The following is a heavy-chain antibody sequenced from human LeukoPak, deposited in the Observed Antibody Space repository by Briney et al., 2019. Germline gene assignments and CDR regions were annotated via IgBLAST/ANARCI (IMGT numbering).Heavy chain of an antibody. J-gene: IGHJ3*02. CDR2: IYPGDSDI. Sequence: GESLKISCKGSGYSFSNYWIGWVRQMPGKGLEWMGIIYPGDSDIKYSPSFQGQVTISADKSISTAYLQWSSLKASDTALYYCAKVGPTSSYPTFDIWGQGTMVTVSS. CDR3: AKVGPTSSYPTFDI. CDR1: GYSFSNYW. V-gene: IGHV5-51*01. D-gene: IGHD6-19*01.